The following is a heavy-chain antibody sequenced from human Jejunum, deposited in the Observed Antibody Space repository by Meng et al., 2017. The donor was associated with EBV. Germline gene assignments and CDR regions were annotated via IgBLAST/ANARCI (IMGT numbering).Heavy chain of an antibody. Sequence: QEPGPGLGKSSETLSLTCTVSGGSISNNLYYWGWIRQPPGKGLEWIGTIYYSGNTYYSPSLKSRVTISVDTSKNQFSLQLNSVTAADTAVYYCARYSSSSGWLDPWGQGTLVTVSS. V-gene: IGHV4-39*07. J-gene: IGHJ5*02. D-gene: IGHD6-19*01. CDR3: ARYSSSSGWLDP. CDR2: IYYSGNT. CDR1: GGSISNNLYY.